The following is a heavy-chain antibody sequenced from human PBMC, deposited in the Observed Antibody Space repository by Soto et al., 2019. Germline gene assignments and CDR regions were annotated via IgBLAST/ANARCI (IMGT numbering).Heavy chain of an antibody. Sequence: GASVKVSCKASGYTFTSYGISWVRQAPGQGLEWMGWISAYNGNTNYAQKLQGRVTMTTDTSTSTAYMELRSLRSDDTAVYYCARGTVLDYYGSGSYRFLRPLFDIWGQGTMVTVSS. CDR3: ARGTVLDYYGSGSYRFLRPLFDI. D-gene: IGHD3-10*01. J-gene: IGHJ3*02. CDR2: ISAYNGNT. CDR1: GYTFTSYG. V-gene: IGHV1-18*01.